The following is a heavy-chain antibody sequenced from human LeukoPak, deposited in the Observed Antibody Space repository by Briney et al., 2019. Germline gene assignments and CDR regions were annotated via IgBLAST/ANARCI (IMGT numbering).Heavy chain of an antibody. CDR3: ARAPSGSYWGNYYYYGMDV. J-gene: IGHJ6*02. CDR2: INPNSGGT. CDR1: GYTFTGYY. Sequence: ASVKVSCKASGYTFTGYYMHWVRQAPGQGLEWMGSINPNSGGTNYAQKFQGWVTMTRDTSISTAYMELSRLRSDDTAVYYCARAPSGSYWGNYYYYGMDVWGQGTTVTVSS. V-gene: IGHV1-2*04. D-gene: IGHD1-26*01.